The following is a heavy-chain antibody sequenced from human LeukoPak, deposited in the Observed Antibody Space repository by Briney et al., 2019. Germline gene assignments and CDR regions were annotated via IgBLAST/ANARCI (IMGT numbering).Heavy chain of an antibody. CDR1: GGSISNYY. CDR3: ARTNTVAGPHY. CDR2: ISYSGST. Sequence: SETLSLTCTVSGGSISNYYWSWLRQPPGKGLEWIGYISYSGSTNYNPSLQSRVTISVDTSKNQFSLKLSSVTAADTAVYYCARTNTVAGPHYWGQGTLVTVSS. V-gene: IGHV4-59*08. J-gene: IGHJ4*02. D-gene: IGHD6-19*01.